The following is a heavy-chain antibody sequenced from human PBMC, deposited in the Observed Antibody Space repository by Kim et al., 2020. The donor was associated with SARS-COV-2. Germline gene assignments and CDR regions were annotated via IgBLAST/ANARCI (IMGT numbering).Heavy chain of an antibody. D-gene: IGHD5-18*01. J-gene: IGHJ4*02. Sequence: GGSLRLSCAASEFTFSSYAMSWVRQAPGKGLEWVSSISGSGDYTYYADSVKGRFTISRDTSTSTLYLQMNSLRAEDTAVYYCAKPGYSYPAYYFDYWGQGTLVTVSS. V-gene: IGHV3-23*01. CDR3: AKPGYSYPAYYFDY. CDR1: EFTFSSYA. CDR2: ISGSGDYT.